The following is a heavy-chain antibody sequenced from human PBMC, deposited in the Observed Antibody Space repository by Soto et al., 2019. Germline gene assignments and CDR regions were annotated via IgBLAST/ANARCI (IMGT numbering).Heavy chain of an antibody. Sequence: PSETLSLTCTVSGGSISSGGYYWSWIRHHPGKGLEWIGYIYYSGSTYYNPSLKSRVTISVDTSKNQFSLKLSSVTAADTAVYYCARGGPGFGELRWFDPWGQGTLVTVSS. CDR3: ARGGPGFGELRWFDP. CDR2: IYYSGST. D-gene: IGHD3-10*01. CDR1: GGSISSGGYY. J-gene: IGHJ5*02. V-gene: IGHV4-31*03.